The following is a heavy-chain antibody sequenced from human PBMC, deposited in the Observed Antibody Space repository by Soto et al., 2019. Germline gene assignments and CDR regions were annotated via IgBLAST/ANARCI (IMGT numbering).Heavy chain of an antibody. CDR1: GFTFSTYT. CDR3: ARDILSGGAYPDS. D-gene: IGHD3-10*01. CDR2: ISSGSSYI. J-gene: IGHJ5*01. Sequence: GESRKISCAASGFTFSTYTMNWVRQAPGKGLEWISSISSGSSYIYYAGSVKGRFTISRDNAKNSLFLQMNSLRADDTAVYYCARDILSGGAYPDSWGQGTKVTVSS. V-gene: IGHV3-21*01.